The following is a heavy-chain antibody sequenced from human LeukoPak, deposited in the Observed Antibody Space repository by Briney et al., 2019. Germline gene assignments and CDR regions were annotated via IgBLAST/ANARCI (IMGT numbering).Heavy chain of an antibody. V-gene: IGHV3-23*01. CDR3: AKALLEPFDY. J-gene: IGHJ4*02. CDR1: GFTFSSYA. D-gene: IGHD3-3*01. CDR2: ISGSGGST. Sequence: SGGSLRLSCAASGFTFSSYAMSWVRQAPGKGLAWVSAISGSGGSTYYADSVKGRFTISRDNSKNTLYLQMNSLRAEDTAVYYCAKALLEPFDYWGQGTLVTVSS.